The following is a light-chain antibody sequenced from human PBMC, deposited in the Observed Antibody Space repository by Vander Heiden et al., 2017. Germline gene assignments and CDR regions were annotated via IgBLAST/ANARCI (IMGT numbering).Light chain of an antibody. CDR3: QQYNSSPLT. CDR1: QSISSW. J-gene: IGKJ4*01. CDR2: KAS. V-gene: IGKV1-5*03. Sequence: DIQMTQSPSTLSASVGDRVTITCRASQSISSWLAWYQQKPGKAPKLLIYKASSLESGVPSRFSGSGSGTEFTLTISSLQPDDIATYYCQQYNSSPLTFGGGTKVEIK.